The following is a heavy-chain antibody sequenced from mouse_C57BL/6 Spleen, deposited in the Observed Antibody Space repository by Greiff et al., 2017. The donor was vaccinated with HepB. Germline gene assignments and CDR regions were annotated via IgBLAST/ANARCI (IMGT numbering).Heavy chain of an antibody. V-gene: IGHV10-1*01. CDR1: GFSFNTYA. Sequence: EVKLQESGGGLVQPKGSLKLSCAASGFSFNTYAMNWVRQAPGKGLEWVARIRSKSNNYATYYADSVKDRFTISRDDSESMLYLQMNNLKTEDTAMYYCVRQGYYGSSSSAMDYWGQGTSVTVSS. CDR2: IRSKSNNYAT. D-gene: IGHD1-1*01. CDR3: VRQGYYGSSSSAMDY. J-gene: IGHJ4*01.